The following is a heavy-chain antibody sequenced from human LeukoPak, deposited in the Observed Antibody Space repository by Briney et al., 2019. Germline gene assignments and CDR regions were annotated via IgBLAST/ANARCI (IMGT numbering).Heavy chain of an antibody. D-gene: IGHD6-19*01. CDR1: GFTFSSYA. Sequence: GGSLRLSCAASGFTFSSYAISWVRQAPGKGLEWVSAISGSGGSTYYADSVKGRFTISRDNSKNTLYLQMNSLRAEDTAVYYCAKDRDTGYSSGWYGDYWGQGTLVTVSS. CDR3: AKDRDTGYSSGWYGDY. CDR2: ISGSGGST. V-gene: IGHV3-23*01. J-gene: IGHJ4*02.